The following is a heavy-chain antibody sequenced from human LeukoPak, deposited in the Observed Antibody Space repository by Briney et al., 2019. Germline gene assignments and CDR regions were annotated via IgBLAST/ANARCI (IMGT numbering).Heavy chain of an antibody. J-gene: IGHJ4*02. V-gene: IGHV4-38-2*01. D-gene: IGHD6-13*01. CDR3: ARIRGSGSSWLFDY. CDR1: GHSIGSGYY. CDR2: VYHSGHT. Sequence: SETLSLICAVSGHSIGSGYYWAWIRQSPGKGLQWIASVYHSGHTYYNPTLLSRVTISVDTSEKQFSLNLRSVTAADTAVYYCARIRGSGSSWLFDYWGEGTLVTVSS.